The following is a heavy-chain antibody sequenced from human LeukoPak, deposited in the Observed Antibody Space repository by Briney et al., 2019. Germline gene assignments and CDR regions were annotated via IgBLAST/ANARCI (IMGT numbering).Heavy chain of an antibody. D-gene: IGHD1-26*01. CDR3: ARNERTGWELLDHDAFDI. J-gene: IGHJ3*02. V-gene: IGHV3-20*04. CDR1: GFTFDDYG. Sequence: PGGPLRLSCAASGFTFDDYGMSWVRQAPGKGLEWVSGINWNGGSTGYADSVKGRFTISRDNAKNSLYLRMNSLRAEDTALYYCARNERTGWELLDHDAFDIWGQGTMVTVSS. CDR2: INWNGGST.